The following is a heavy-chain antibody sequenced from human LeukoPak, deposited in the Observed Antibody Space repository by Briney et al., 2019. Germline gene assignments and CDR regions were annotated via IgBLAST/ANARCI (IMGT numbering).Heavy chain of an antibody. CDR1: GGTFSSYA. V-gene: IGHV1-69*13. J-gene: IGHJ6*03. CDR3: ARGRYSYGLYYYYYMDV. D-gene: IGHD5-18*01. Sequence: EASVKVSCKASGGTFSSYAISWVRQAPGQGLEWMGGIIPIFGTANYAQKFQGRVTITVDESTSTAYMELSSLRSEDTAVYYCARGRYSYGLYYYYYMDVWGKGTTVTISS. CDR2: IIPIFGTA.